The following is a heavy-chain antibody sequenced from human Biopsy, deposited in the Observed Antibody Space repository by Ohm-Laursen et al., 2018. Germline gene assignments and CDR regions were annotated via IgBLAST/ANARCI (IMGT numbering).Heavy chain of an antibody. CDR1: GGSINSHH. V-gene: IGHV4-4*07. J-gene: IGHJ4*02. Sequence: SETLSLTCTVSGGSINSHHWSWIRQPSGRGLEWIGRVYISGGTTYNPSLKSRVTISLDTSKNQFSLRLRSVTAADTAVYYCARDSPSYADYPFDYWGQGTLVTVSS. D-gene: IGHD4-17*01. CDR2: VYISGGT. CDR3: ARDSPSYADYPFDY.